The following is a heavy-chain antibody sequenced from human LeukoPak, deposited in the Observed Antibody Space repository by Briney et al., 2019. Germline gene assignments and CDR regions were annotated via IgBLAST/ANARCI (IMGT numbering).Heavy chain of an antibody. CDR1: GFSFSSHA. CDR2: ISISGDDT. Sequence: GGSPRLSCATSGFSFSSHAMTWVRQAPGKGLEWLSAISISGDDTYYADSVKGRFTISRDNSKNTLYLQMNSLSADDTAMYYCANEIRPNDYWGQGTPVTVSS. CDR3: ANEIRPNDY. J-gene: IGHJ4*02. V-gene: IGHV3-23*01. D-gene: IGHD4-17*01.